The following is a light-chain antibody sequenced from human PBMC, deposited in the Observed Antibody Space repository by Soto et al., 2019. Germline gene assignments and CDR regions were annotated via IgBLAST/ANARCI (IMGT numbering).Light chain of an antibody. CDR2: KAP. Sequence: DIQMTQSPSTLSASVGDRVTITCRASQSISSWLAWYQHKPGKAPKLLIYKAPSLQGGVPSRFSGSGSGTEFTLTISSLQTEDFASYYCQRYNTNSRTFGQGTKVEIK. CDR3: QRYNTNSRT. V-gene: IGKV1-5*03. CDR1: QSISSW. J-gene: IGKJ1*01.